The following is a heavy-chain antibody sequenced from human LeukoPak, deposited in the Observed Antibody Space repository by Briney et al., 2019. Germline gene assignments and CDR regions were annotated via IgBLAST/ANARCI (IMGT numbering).Heavy chain of an antibody. Sequence: ASVKVSFKTSGYNFVIYGISWVRQAPGQGLEWMERIGANNGNTNYAQKYQGRVTVTADTSTSTAYMELRSLRSDDTAVYYCARDLDNRNDMYYLDWWGQGTLVTVSS. D-gene: IGHD1-14*01. CDR2: IGANNGNT. J-gene: IGHJ4*02. V-gene: IGHV1-18*01. CDR1: GYNFVIYG. CDR3: ARDLDNRNDMYYLDW.